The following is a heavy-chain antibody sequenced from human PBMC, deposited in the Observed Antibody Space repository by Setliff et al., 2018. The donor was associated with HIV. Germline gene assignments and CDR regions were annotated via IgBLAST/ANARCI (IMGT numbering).Heavy chain of an antibody. D-gene: IGHD3-22*01. J-gene: IGHJ4*02. V-gene: IGHV3-21*04. CDR3: ARGLYYDTSGQGGMGF. CDR2: ISSSGKYI. CDR1: GFTFSIYS. Sequence: PGGSLRLSCTASGFTFSIYSMNWVRQAPGKGLEWVSSISSSGKYIYYADSVKGRFTISRGNAKNSLYLQMNSLRAEDTALYFCARGLYYDTSGQGGMGFWGQGTLVTVSS.